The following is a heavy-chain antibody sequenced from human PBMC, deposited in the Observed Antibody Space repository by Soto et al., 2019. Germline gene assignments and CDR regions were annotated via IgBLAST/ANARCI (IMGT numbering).Heavy chain of an antibody. CDR2: ISYDGSNK. J-gene: IGHJ4*02. CDR3: AREYWQQLERGAEVFDY. CDR1: GFTFSSYA. V-gene: IGHV3-30-3*01. Sequence: QVQLVESGGGVVQPGRSLRLSCAASGFTFSSYAMHWVRQAPGKGLEWVAAISYDGSNKYYADSVKGRFTISRDNSKNTLYLQMNSLRAEDTAVYYCAREYWQQLERGAEVFDYWGQGTLVTVSS. D-gene: IGHD6-13*01.